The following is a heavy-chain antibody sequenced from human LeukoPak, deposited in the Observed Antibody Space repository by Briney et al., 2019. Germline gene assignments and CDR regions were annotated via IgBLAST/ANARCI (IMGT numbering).Heavy chain of an antibody. V-gene: IGHV3-23*01. Sequence: SAISGSSGSTYYADSVKGRFTISRDNSKNALYLQMNSLRAEDTAVYYCARDYGDYINEFDYWGQGTLVTVSS. J-gene: IGHJ4*02. D-gene: IGHD4-17*01. CDR3: ARDYGDYINEFDY. CDR2: ISGSSGST.